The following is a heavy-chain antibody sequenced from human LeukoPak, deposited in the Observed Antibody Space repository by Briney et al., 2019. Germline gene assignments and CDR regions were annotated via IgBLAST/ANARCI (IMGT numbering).Heavy chain of an antibody. D-gene: IGHD5-18*01. Sequence: GGSLRLSCAASGFTVSNNYMSRVRQAPGKGLEWVSVIYSGGSTYYADSVKGRFTISRDSSKNTLYLQMNSLRVEDTAVYYCTKDRSYGRSYFDYWGQGTLVTVSS. CDR1: GFTVSNNY. CDR3: TKDRSYGRSYFDY. V-gene: IGHV3-66*02. J-gene: IGHJ4*02. CDR2: IYSGGST.